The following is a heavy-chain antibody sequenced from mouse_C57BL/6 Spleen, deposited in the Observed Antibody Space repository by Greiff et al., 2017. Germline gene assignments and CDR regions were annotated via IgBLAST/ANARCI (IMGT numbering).Heavy chain of an antibody. V-gene: IGHV1-15*01. Sequence: VQLQQSGAELVRPGASVTLSCKASGYTFTDYEMHWVKQTPVHGLEWIGAIDPETGGTAYNQKFKGKAILTADKSSSTAYMELRSLTSEDSAVYYCTRYYDLVDYWGQGTTLTVSS. D-gene: IGHD2-4*01. J-gene: IGHJ2*01. CDR2: IDPETGGT. CDR3: TRYYDLVDY. CDR1: GYTFTDYE.